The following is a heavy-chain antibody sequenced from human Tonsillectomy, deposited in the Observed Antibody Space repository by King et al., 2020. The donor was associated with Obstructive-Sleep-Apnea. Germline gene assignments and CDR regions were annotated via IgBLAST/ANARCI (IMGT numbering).Heavy chain of an antibody. D-gene: IGHD3-10*01. V-gene: IGHV1-2*02. CDR2: INPSSGGT. Sequence: VQLVESGAEVKKPGASVKVSCKASGYTFTGYYLHWVRQAPGQGLEWMGWINPSSGGTNYAQKFQGRVTMTRDTSISTTYMELSRLKSDDTAVYYCARGMGFADFGSWGQGTLVTVSS. CDR1: GYTFTGYY. J-gene: IGHJ4*02. CDR3: ARGMGFADFGS.